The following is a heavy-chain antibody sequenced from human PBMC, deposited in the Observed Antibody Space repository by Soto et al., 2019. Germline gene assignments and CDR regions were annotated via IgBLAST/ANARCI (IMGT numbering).Heavy chain of an antibody. D-gene: IGHD6-6*01. CDR2: ISAYNGNT. Sequence: QVQLVQSGAEVKKPGASVKVSCKASGYTFTSYGISWVRQAPGQGLEWMGWISAYNGNTNYAQKLQGRVTMTTDTSTSPAYMELRSLRSDDTAVYYCARDGSSPRYWYYGMDVWGQGTTVTVSS. V-gene: IGHV1-18*01. CDR3: ARDGSSPRYWYYGMDV. CDR1: GYTFTSYG. J-gene: IGHJ6*02.